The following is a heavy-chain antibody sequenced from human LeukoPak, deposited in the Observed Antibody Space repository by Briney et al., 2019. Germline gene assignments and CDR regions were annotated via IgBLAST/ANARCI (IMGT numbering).Heavy chain of an antibody. CDR2: ISGSGGST. CDR1: GFTFSSYA. Sequence: GGSLRLSCAASGFTFSSYAMSWVRQAPGKGLEWVSAISGSGGSTYYADSVKGRFTISRDNSKNTLYLQMNSLRAEDTAVYYCAKEYLVTMIVVADLFDIWGQGTMVTVSS. D-gene: IGHD3-22*01. J-gene: IGHJ3*02. V-gene: IGHV3-23*01. CDR3: AKEYLVTMIVVADLFDI.